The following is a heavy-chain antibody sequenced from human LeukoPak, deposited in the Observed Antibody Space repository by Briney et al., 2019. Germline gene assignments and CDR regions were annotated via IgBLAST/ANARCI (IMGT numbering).Heavy chain of an antibody. J-gene: IGHJ4*02. Sequence: PSETLSLTCTVSGDSIGYYYWSWIRQPPGKGLEWIGYMYNGGRTNYNPSLKSRVTISGDTSKNQFSLKLSSVTAADTAVYYCARDLGAWGGYFDYWGQGTLVTVSS. CDR2: MYNGGRT. CDR3: ARDLGAWGGYFDY. V-gene: IGHV4-59*01. CDR1: GDSIGYYY. D-gene: IGHD7-27*01.